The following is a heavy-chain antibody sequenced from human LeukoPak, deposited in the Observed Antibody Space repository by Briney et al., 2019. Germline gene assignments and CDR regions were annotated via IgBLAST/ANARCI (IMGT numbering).Heavy chain of an antibody. V-gene: IGHV3-48*01. CDR2: ISSSSRTI. D-gene: IGHD2-2*02. J-gene: IGHJ2*01. Sequence: GGSLRLSCAASGFIFSDYSMNWVRQALGKGLEWVSFISSSSRTIYYSDSVKGRFTISRDNAKNTLYLQMNSLRAEDTAVYYCAKYPSPDPQRPVPAPIRVFWYYHLRRRDTLVTVSS. CDR3: AKYPSPDPQRPVPAPIRVFWYYHL. CDR1: GFIFSDYS.